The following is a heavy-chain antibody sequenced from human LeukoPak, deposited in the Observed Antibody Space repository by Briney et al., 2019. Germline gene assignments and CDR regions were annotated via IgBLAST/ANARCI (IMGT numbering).Heavy chain of an antibody. CDR2: ISWNSGSI. CDR3: AKDDGATYSYFDY. J-gene: IGHJ4*02. Sequence: GGSLRLSCAASGFTFDDYAMHWVRQAPGKGLEWVSGISWNSGSIDYADSVKGRFTISRDNDKNSLFLQMNSLRAEDTALYYCAKDDGATYSYFDYWGQGTLVTVSS. D-gene: IGHD1-26*01. V-gene: IGHV3-9*01. CDR1: GFTFDDYA.